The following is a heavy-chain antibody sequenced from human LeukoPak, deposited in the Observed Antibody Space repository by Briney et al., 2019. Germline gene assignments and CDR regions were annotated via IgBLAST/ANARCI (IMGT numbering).Heavy chain of an antibody. D-gene: IGHD5-24*01. Sequence: PGGSLRLSCAASGFTFSSYGINWVRQAPGKGLEWLSYISSSSSRIYYADSVKGRFTISSDNSKNTLYLQMNSLRVEDTAVYYCAAMDNSAYWGQGTLVTVSS. CDR2: ISSSSSRI. V-gene: IGHV3-48*01. CDR3: AAMDNSAY. CDR1: GFTFSSYG. J-gene: IGHJ4*02.